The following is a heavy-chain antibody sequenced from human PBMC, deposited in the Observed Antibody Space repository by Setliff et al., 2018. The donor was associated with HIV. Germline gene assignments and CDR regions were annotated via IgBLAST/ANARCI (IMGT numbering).Heavy chain of an antibody. Sequence: ASVKVSCKAFGYIFTSYGISWVRQAPGQGLEWMGWINPNSGDTNYAQKFQGRVTMTRDTSIKTAYMELSSLRSDDTAVYYCARRQQWLGREYYFDYWGQGTLVTVSS. D-gene: IGHD6-19*01. CDR1: GYIFTSYG. J-gene: IGHJ4*02. CDR2: INPNSGDT. V-gene: IGHV1-2*02. CDR3: ARRQQWLGREYYFDY.